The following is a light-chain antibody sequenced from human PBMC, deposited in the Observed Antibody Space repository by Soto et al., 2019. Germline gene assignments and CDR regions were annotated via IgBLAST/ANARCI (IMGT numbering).Light chain of an antibody. CDR3: AAWDDSLSGPLYV. CDR1: SSNIGSNY. CDR2: SNN. Sequence: QLVLTQPPSESGTPGQRVTISCSGSSSNIGSNYVYWYQQLPGTAPKLLIYSNNQRPSGVPDRFSGSKSGTSASLAISGLRSEDEADYYCAAWDDSLSGPLYVFGTGTKLTVL. J-gene: IGLJ1*01. V-gene: IGLV1-47*02.